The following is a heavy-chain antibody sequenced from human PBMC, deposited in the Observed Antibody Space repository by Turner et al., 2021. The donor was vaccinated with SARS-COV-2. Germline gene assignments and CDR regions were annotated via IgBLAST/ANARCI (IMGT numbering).Heavy chain of an antibody. CDR1: GFTFSNYN. D-gene: IGHD3-22*01. CDR3: ARQKPGFDSSGYYPDAFDI. Sequence: EVQLVESGGGLVKPGGSRRLSCAATGFTFSNYNMNWVRQAPGKGLEWVSSFSSGRSYIYYADSVKGLFTISRDNAKKSLFLQMNSLRAEDTAVYYCARQKPGFDSSGYYPDAFDIWGQGTMVTVSS. J-gene: IGHJ3*02. CDR2: FSSGRSYI. V-gene: IGHV3-21*01.